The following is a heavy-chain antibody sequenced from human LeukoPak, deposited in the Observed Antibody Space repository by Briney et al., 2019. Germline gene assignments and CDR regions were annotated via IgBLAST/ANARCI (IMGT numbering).Heavy chain of an antibody. CDR1: GYTFTSYG. CDR2: ISAYNGNT. J-gene: IGHJ4*02. D-gene: IGHD3-16*01. V-gene: IGHV1-18*01. CDR3: ARDNVGGATGLGFDY. Sequence: ASVKVSCKASGYTFTSYGISWVRQAPGQGLEWMGWISAYNGNTNYAQKLQGRVTMTTDTSTSTAYMELRSLRSDDTAVYYCARDNVGGATGLGFDYWGQGTLVTVSS.